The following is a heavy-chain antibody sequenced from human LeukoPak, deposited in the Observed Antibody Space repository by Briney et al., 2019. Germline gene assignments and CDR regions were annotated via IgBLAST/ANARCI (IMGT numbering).Heavy chain of an antibody. CDR2: IYYSGST. CDR3: ARSAYAFDI. V-gene: IGHV4-59*01. CDR1: GGSISSYY. Sequence: SETLSLTCTVSGGSISSYYWSWTRQPPGKGLEWIGYIYYSGSTNYNPSLKSRVTISVDTSKSQFSLKLSSVTAADTAVYYCARSAYAFDIWGQGTMVTVSS. J-gene: IGHJ3*02.